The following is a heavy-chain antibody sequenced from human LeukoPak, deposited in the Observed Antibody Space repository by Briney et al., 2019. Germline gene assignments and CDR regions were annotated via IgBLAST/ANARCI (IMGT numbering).Heavy chain of an antibody. J-gene: IGHJ4*02. CDR2: IYSGGST. CDR1: GFTVSNNY. V-gene: IGHV3-53*01. CDR3: ARGWIQLWGNFDY. Sequence: TGGSLRLSCAASGFTVSNNYMSWVRQAPGKGLEWVSVIYSGGSTFYSDSVKGRFTISRDNSKNTLYLQMNSLRAEDTAVYYCARGWIQLWGNFDYWGQGTLVTVSS. D-gene: IGHD5-18*01.